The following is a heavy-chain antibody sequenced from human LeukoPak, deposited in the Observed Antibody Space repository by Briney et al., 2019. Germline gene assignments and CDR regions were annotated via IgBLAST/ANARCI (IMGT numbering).Heavy chain of an antibody. J-gene: IGHJ6*04. D-gene: IGHD1-26*01. CDR3: ARSAQSGIVGATEMDV. CDR1: GFTFDDYG. Sequence: GGSLRLSCAASGFTFDDYGMSWVRKAPGKGLEWVSGINWNGGSTGYADSVKGRFTISRDNAKNSLYLQMNSLRAEDTALYYCARSAQSGIVGATEMDVWGKGTTVTVSS. CDR2: INWNGGST. V-gene: IGHV3-20*04.